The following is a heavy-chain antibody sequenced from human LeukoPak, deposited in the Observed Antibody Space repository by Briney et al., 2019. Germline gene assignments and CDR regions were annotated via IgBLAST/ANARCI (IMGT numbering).Heavy chain of an antibody. CDR2: IWYDGSNK. V-gene: IGHV3-33*01. J-gene: IGHJ4*02. D-gene: IGHD3-22*01. Sequence: GGFLRLSCTASGFTFSDYGMHWVRQPPGKGLEWVAIIWYDGSNKKYEDSVKGRFTISRDNSKNKLYLQMNSLRAEDTAVYYCARGVDYYENSGTIDYWGQGTLVTVSS. CDR1: GFTFSDYG. CDR3: ARGVDYYENSGTIDY.